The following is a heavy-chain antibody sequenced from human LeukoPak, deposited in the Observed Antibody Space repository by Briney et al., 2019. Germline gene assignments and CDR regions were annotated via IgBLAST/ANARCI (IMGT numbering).Heavy chain of an antibody. V-gene: IGHV3-23*01. Sequence: PGGSLRLSCAVSGFTFSSYAMSWVRPAPGKGLEWVSTLSGSGTSTYYADSVKGRFNISRDNSKNTLYLQMNSLRAEDTAVYYCAKSATITMILMVLSDEFYFDSWGQGTLVTVSS. CDR1: GFTFSSYA. CDR2: LSGSGTST. CDR3: AKSATITMILMVLSDEFYFDS. D-gene: IGHD3-22*01. J-gene: IGHJ4*02.